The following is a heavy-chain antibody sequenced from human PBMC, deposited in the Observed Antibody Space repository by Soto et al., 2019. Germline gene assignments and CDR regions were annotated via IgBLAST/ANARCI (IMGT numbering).Heavy chain of an antibody. D-gene: IGHD3-3*01. J-gene: IGHJ4*02. V-gene: IGHV4-39*01. CDR1: GCSISSSSYY. Sequence: XEAVYLTCTVSGCSISSSSYYWGWIRQPPGKGLEWIGSIYYSGSTYYNPSLKSRVTISVETSKNQFSLKLSSVTAADTAVYYCARHPYDFWSRDGYYFDYWGQGTLVTVSS. CDR3: ARHPYDFWSRDGYYFDY. CDR2: IYYSGST.